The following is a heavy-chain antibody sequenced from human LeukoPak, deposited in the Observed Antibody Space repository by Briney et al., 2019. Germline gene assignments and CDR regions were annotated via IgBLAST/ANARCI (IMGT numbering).Heavy chain of an antibody. CDR1: GFTFSSYA. V-gene: IGHV3-23*01. D-gene: IGHD6-19*01. CDR2: IYGRGSST. J-gene: IGHJ6*02. Sequence: GGSLRLSCAASGFTFSSYAMSWVRQAPGKGLEWVSSIYGRGSSTYYADSVKGRFTISRDNSRNTLYLQMNSLRAEDTAIYYCAKTRGETAVNPDVWGQGTTVTVSS. CDR3: AKTRGETAVNPDV.